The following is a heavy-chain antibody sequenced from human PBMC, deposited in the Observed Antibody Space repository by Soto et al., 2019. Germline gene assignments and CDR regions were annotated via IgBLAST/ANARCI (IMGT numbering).Heavy chain of an antibody. CDR3: ARELRVVAATYYYYYGMDV. CDR2: IYYSGST. D-gene: IGHD2-15*01. CDR1: GGSISSYY. J-gene: IGHJ6*02. Sequence: SDTLSLTCTVSGGSISSYYWSWIRQPPGKGLEWIGYIYYSGSTNYNPSLKSRVTISVDTSKNQFSLKLSSVTAADTAVYYCARELRVVAATYYYYYGMDVWGQGTTVTVSS. V-gene: IGHV4-59*01.